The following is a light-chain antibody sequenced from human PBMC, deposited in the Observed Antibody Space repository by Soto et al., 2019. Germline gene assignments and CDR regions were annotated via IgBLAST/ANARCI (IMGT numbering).Light chain of an antibody. Sequence: QAVVTQSPSASGSLGASVKLTCTLSSDYTTYAIAWHQQQSEKGPRFLMKINYDGTHSKGDGFFDRFSGSSSGAERHLTISSLQSEDEADYYCQSLGTGIQVFGGGTRLTVL. J-gene: IGLJ3*02. CDR1: SDYTTYA. CDR2: INYDGTH. V-gene: IGLV4-69*01. CDR3: QSLGTGIQV.